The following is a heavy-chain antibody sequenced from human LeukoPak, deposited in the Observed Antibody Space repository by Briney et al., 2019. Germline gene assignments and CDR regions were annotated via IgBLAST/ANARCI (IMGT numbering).Heavy chain of an antibody. Sequence: PGGSLRLSCAASGFTFSSYSMNWVRQAPGKGLQWVSYISDSGAAMYYADSVKGRFTISRDNAKNSLYLQMNSLRAEDTAVYYCARDQDYYDSSGYYYGYWGQGTLVTVSS. CDR1: GFTFSSYS. CDR2: ISDSGAAM. V-gene: IGHV3-48*04. D-gene: IGHD3-22*01. J-gene: IGHJ4*02. CDR3: ARDQDYYDSSGYYYGY.